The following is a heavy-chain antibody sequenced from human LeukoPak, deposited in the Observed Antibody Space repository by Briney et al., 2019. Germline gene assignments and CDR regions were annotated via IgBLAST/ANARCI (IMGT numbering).Heavy chain of an antibody. J-gene: IGHJ5*02. D-gene: IGHD1-14*01. CDR1: GFTFSSYW. CDR2: IKQDGSDK. Sequence: GGSLRLSCAASGFTFSSYWMSWVRQAPGKGLEWVANIKQDGSDKYCVDSVRGRFTISRDNAKNLLYLQMNSLRAEDTAVYYCAKKYNTGLDPWGQGTLVTVSS. CDR3: AKKYNTGLDP. V-gene: IGHV3-7*03.